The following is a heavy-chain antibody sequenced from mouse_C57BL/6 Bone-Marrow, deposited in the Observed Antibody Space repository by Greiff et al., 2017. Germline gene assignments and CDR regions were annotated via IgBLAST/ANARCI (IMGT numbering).Heavy chain of an antibody. V-gene: IGHV1-64*01. CDR3: ARSRLAY. Sequence: VKLVESGAELVKPGASVKLSCKASGYTFTSYWMHWVKQRPGQGLEWIGMIHPNSGSTNYNEKFKSKATLTVDKSSSTAYMQLSSLTSEDSAVYYCARSRLAYWGQGTLVTVSA. J-gene: IGHJ3*01. CDR1: GYTFTSYW. CDR2: IHPNSGST.